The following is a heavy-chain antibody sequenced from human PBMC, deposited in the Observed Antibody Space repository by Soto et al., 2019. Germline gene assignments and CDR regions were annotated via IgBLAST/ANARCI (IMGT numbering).Heavy chain of an antibody. Sequence: EVQLVESGGGLVQPGGSLRLSCAASGFTVSSNYMSWVRQAPGKGLEWVSVIYSGGSTYYADSVKGRFTISRDNSKNTLYLQMNSLRAADTAVYYCARGLDTDMAQPGDYCGQGTLVTVAA. J-gene: IGHJ4*02. D-gene: IGHD5-18*01. V-gene: IGHV3-66*01. CDR3: ARGLDTDMAQPGDY. CDR2: IYSGGST. CDR1: GFTVSSNY.